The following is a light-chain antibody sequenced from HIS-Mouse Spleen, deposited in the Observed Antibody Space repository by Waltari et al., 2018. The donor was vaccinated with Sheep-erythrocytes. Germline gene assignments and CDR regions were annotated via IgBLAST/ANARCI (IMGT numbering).Light chain of an antibody. V-gene: IGLV2-23*01. CDR1: SMYVGSYNL. CDR3: CSYAGSSTLV. CDR2: EGS. Sequence: QSALTQPAPVPGSPGQSITIPCIGPSMYVGSYNLVSWYQQHPGKAPKLMIYEGSKRPSGVSNRFSGSKSGNTASLTISGLQAEDEADYYCCSYAGSSTLVFGGGTKLTVL. J-gene: IGLJ2*01.